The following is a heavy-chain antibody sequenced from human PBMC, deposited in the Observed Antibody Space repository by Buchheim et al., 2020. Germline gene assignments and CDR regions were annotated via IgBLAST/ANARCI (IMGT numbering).Heavy chain of an antibody. D-gene: IGHD1-26*01. V-gene: IGHV4-4*02. J-gene: IGHJ6*02. Sequence: QVQLQESGPGLVKPSGTLSLTCAVSGGSISSSNWWSWVRQPPGKGLEWIGEIYHSGSTNYNPSLKSRVTISVEKSKNQFSLKLSSVTAADTAVYYCARDTWELLKGIVGYYYGMDVWGQGTT. CDR2: IYHSGST. CDR1: GGSISSSNW. CDR3: ARDTWELLKGIVGYYYGMDV.